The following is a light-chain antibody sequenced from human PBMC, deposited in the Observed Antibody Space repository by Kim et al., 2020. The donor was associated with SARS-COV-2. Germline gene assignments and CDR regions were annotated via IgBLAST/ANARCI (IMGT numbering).Light chain of an antibody. CDR1: SANIGAGYD. Sequence: QRVTNSCTGSSANIGAGYDVHWYQQLPGTAPKLLIYANSNRPSGVPDRFSGSKSGTSASLAITGLQAEDEADYYCQSYDSSLSTLVFGGGTQLTVL. CDR2: ANS. J-gene: IGLJ2*01. V-gene: IGLV1-40*01. CDR3: QSYDSSLSTLV.